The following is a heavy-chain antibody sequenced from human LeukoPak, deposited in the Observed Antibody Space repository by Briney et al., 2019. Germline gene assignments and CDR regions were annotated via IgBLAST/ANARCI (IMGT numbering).Heavy chain of an antibody. CDR2: IRGSGEST. D-gene: IGHD1-7*01. Sequence: PGGSLRLSCAASGFTFSNFAITWLRQAPGKGLEWVSTIRGSGESTNYADSVKGGFTISIDNSKNTLYLQMNSLRAEDTAVYYCAKGRRAPLVGTITKSWIDYWGQGTLVTVSS. V-gene: IGHV3-23*01. CDR1: GFTFSNFA. CDR3: AKGRRAPLVGTITKSWIDY. J-gene: IGHJ4*02.